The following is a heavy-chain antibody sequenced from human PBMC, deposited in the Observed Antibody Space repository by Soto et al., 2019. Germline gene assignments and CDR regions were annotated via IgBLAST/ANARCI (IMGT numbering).Heavy chain of an antibody. J-gene: IGHJ5*02. D-gene: IGHD3-16*01. CDR3: AGDTDTTDHYDSFDP. V-gene: IGHV3-33*01. CDR2: IYYDGIRK. Sequence: QVQLVESGGGVVQPGTSLRLSCSASGFTFSNYGIHWVRQGPGKGLEWVAVIYYDGIRKYYADSVKGRFAIARDTPQNTVYLQMNSLRAENTAVYSCAGDTDTTDHYDSFDPCGQGTLVTVSS. CDR1: GFTFSNYG.